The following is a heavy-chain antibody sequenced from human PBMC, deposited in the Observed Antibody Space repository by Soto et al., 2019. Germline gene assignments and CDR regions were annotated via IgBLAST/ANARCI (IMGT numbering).Heavy chain of an antibody. J-gene: IGHJ4*02. Sequence: SQTLSLTCAISGDSVSSNSAAWNWIRQSPSRGLEWLGRTYYRSKWYNNYAVSVKSRITINPDTSKNQFSLQLNSVTPADTAVYYCARGNLRIQLWLWPGSYFDYWGQGTLVTVSS. CDR2: TYYRSKWYN. CDR1: GDSVSSNSAA. D-gene: IGHD5-18*01. V-gene: IGHV6-1*01. CDR3: ARGNLRIQLWLWPGSYFDY.